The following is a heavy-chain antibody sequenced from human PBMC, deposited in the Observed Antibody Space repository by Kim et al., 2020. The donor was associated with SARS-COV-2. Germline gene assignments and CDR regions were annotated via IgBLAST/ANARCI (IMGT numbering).Heavy chain of an antibody. D-gene: IGHD2-15*01. CDR3: ARGPQYCSGGSCYRRYFDY. J-gene: IGHJ4*02. CDR1: GYTFTSYA. V-gene: IGHV1-3*04. CDR2: INTDNGNT. Sequence: ASVKVSCKASGYTFTSYAMHWVRQAPGQRLEWMGWINTDNGNTKYSQKFQGRVTFTRDTSASTAYMELSSLRSEDTAVYHCARGPQYCSGGSCYRRYFDYWGQGTLVTVSS.